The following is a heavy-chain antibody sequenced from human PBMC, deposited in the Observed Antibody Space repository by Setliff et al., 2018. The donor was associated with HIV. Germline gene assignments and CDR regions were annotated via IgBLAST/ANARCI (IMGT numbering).Heavy chain of an antibody. CDR1: GYSVSSGYF. V-gene: IGHV4-38-2*01. CDR3: ARIRAGAGESRNYYMDV. CDR2: IFHTGST. Sequence: SSETLSLTCAVSGYSVSSGYFWGWIRQPPGKGLEWIGSIFHTGSTYYNPSLKSRVTVSKDTSKNQVVLTMTNMDPVDTATYYCARIRAGAGESRNYYMDVWGKGTTVTVSS. D-gene: IGHD3-10*01. J-gene: IGHJ6*03.